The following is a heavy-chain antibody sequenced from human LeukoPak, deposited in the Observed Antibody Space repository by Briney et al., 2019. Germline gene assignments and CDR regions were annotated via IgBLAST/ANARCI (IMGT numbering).Heavy chain of an antibody. CDR1: GGSISSYY. D-gene: IGHD1-26*01. CDR3: ARQGRWEPFFDY. V-gene: IGHV4-4*09. Sequence: SETLSLTCTVSGGSISSYYWSWIRQPPGKGLEWIGYIYTSGSTNYNPSLKSRVTISVDTSKNQFSLKLSSVTAADTAVYYCARQGRWEPFFDYWGQGTLVTVSS. J-gene: IGHJ4*02. CDR2: IYTSGST.